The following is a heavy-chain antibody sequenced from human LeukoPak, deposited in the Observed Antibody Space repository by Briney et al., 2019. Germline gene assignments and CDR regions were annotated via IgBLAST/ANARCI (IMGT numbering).Heavy chain of an antibody. J-gene: IGHJ3*01. D-gene: IGHD4-11*01. V-gene: IGHV4-39*07. CDR2: IYYSGST. CDR1: GGSISSYY. CDR3: ARDPDDYSNHNPV. Sequence: KSSETLSLTCTVSGGSISSYYWSWIRQPPGKGLEWIGSIYYSGSTYYNPSLKSRVTISVDTSKNQFSLKLSSVTAADTAVYYCARDPDDYSNHNPVWGQGTMVTVSS.